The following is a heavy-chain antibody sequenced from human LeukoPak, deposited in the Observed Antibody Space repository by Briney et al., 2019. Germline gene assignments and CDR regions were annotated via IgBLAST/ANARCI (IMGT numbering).Heavy chain of an antibody. CDR2: ISYDGSNK. CDR3: ARISTGTDY. D-gene: IGHD4-17*01. CDR1: GFTFSSYA. Sequence: PGGSLRLSCAASGFTFSSYAMHWVRQAPGKGLEWVAVISYDGSNKYYADSVKGRFTISRDNSKNTLYLQMNSLGAEDTAVYYCARISTGTDYWGQGTLVTVSS. V-gene: IGHV3-30*04. J-gene: IGHJ4*02.